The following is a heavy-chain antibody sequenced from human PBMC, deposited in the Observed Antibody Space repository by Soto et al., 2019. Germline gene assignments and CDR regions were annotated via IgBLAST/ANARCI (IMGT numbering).Heavy chain of an antibody. CDR1: GYRFSSYW. Sequence: GESLKISCQGSGYRFSSYWIAWVRQMPGKGLEWMGIIYPGDSDTIYSPSFQGQVTFSVDKSTSTAYLQWSSLKASDTAMYYCARQGSNGAYYYYGMDVWDQGTTVTVS. V-gene: IGHV5-51*01. CDR2: IYPGDSDT. D-gene: IGHD2-8*01. CDR3: ARQGSNGAYYYYGMDV. J-gene: IGHJ6*02.